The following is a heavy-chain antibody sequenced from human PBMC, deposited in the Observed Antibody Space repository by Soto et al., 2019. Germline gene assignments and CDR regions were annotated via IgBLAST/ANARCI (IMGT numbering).Heavy chain of an antibody. Sequence: QVQLQESGPGLVKPSGTLSLTCAVSGGSISSSNWWRWVRQPPGKGLAWIGEIYHSGSTNYNPSLKSRVTISLDKSRNQSSLKLSSVTAADTAVYYCARRWGEGRVDSWGQGTLVTVSS. D-gene: IGHD3-10*01. J-gene: IGHJ4*02. CDR1: GGSISSSNW. CDR2: IYHSGST. V-gene: IGHV4-4*02. CDR3: ARRWGEGRVDS.